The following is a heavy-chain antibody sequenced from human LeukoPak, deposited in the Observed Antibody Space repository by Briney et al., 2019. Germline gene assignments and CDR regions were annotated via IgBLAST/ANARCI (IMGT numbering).Heavy chain of an antibody. V-gene: IGHV3-30*19. CDR2: ISHDGTNS. CDR3: ARGHWTLGFDSTRWYWIDY. CDR1: GFTFSRYG. D-gene: IGHD6-13*01. Sequence: HPGGSLRLSCAASGFTFSRYGMHWVRQAPGKGLDWVTVISHDGTNSYYADSVKGRFTISRDNSQNTLYLQMNSLRGDDTAVYYCARGHWTLGFDSTRWYWIDYWGQGTLVAVSS. J-gene: IGHJ4*02.